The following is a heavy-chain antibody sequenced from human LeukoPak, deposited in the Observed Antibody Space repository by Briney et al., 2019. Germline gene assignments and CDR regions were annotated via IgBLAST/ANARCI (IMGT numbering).Heavy chain of an antibody. CDR2: ISGYNGNT. CDR3: ARDKAVADSGWAFDI. Sequence: GASVKVSCKASDYTFTSYGISWVRQAPGQGLEWMGWISGYNGNTNHAQKLQGRVTMTTDTSTSTAYMELRSLRSDDTAVCYCARDKAVADSGWAFDIWGQGTMVTVSS. V-gene: IGHV1-18*01. J-gene: IGHJ3*02. CDR1: DYTFTSYG. D-gene: IGHD6-19*01.